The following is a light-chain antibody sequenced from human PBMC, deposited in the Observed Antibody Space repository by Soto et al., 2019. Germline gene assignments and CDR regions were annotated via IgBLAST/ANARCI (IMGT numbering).Light chain of an antibody. J-gene: IGKJ2*01. V-gene: IGKV3-20*01. CDR1: QSVSTNS. Sequence: EIVLTQSPGTLSLSPGEGATLSCRASQSVSTNSLAWYQQKPGQAPRLLIYGASNRASGIPDRVSASGSGADFTLTISSLEPEDFAMYYCLQYGNSPYTFGQGTKLAIK. CDR3: LQYGNSPYT. CDR2: GAS.